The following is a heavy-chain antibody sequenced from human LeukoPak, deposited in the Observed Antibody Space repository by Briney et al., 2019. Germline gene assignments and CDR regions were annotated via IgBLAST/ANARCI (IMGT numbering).Heavy chain of an antibody. D-gene: IGHD6-13*01. J-gene: IGHJ3*02. CDR3: AREGAAAIRAFDI. Sequence: SVKVSCKASGGTFSSYAISWVRQAPGQGLEWMGGIIPIFGTANYAQKFQGRVTITADESTSTAYMELSSLRSEDTAVYYCAREGAAAIRAFDIWGQGTMVTVSS. V-gene: IGHV1-69*13. CDR2: IIPIFGTA. CDR1: GGTFSSYA.